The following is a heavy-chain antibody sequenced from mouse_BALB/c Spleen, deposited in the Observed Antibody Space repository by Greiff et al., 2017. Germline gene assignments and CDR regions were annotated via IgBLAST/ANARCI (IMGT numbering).Heavy chain of an antibody. CDR1: GFTFSSYG. V-gene: IGHV5-6-3*01. CDR2: INSNGGST. J-gene: IGHJ4*01. D-gene: IGHD2-14*01. Sequence: DVKLVESGGGLVQPGGSLKLSCAASGFTFSSYGMSWVRQTPDKRLELVATINSNGGSTYYPDSVKGRFTISRDNAKNTLYLQMSSLKSEDTAMYYCARYYRYEDYAMDYWGQGTSVTVSS. CDR3: ARYYRYEDYAMDY.